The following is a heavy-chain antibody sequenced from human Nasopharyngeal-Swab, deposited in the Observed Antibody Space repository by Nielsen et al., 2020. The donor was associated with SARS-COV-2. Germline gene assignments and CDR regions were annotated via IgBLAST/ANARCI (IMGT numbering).Heavy chain of an antibody. D-gene: IGHD3-10*01. Sequence: SETLSLTCTVSGGSISSGGYYWSWIRQHPGKGLEWIGYIYYSGSTYYNPSLKSRVTISVDTSKNQFSLKLSSVTVADTAVYYCARVTLYGSGLQAVDYWGQGTLVTVSS. CDR1: GGSISSGGYY. CDR3: ARVTLYGSGLQAVDY. V-gene: IGHV4-31*03. J-gene: IGHJ4*02. CDR2: IYYSGST.